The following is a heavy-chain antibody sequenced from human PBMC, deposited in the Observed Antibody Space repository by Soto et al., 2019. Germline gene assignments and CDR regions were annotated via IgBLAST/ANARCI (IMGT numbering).Heavy chain of an antibody. CDR2: ISDSGST. CDR1: GDSMRNYF. CDR3: ARDPRGSSSSMYYFDS. D-gene: IGHD2-2*01. J-gene: IGHJ4*02. V-gene: IGHV4-59*01. Sequence: QVQLHLSGPGLVKPSETLSLNCSVSGDSMRNYFWSWIRQPPGKGLEWIGEISDSGSTIYHPSLKRRVTISVDTPRNQFSLEVSSVTAADTAVYYCARDPRGSSSSMYYFDSWGQGALIRVSS.